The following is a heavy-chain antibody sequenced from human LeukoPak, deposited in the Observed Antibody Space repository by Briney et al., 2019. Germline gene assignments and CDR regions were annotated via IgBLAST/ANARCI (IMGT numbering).Heavy chain of an antibody. CDR2: INPNSGGT. V-gene: IGHV1-2*02. D-gene: IGHD5-18*01. J-gene: IGHJ4*02. CDR3: ARVEDGGQLWFDY. Sequence: GASVKVSCKASGYTFTVYYMHWVRQAPGQGLEWMGWINPNSGGTNYAQKFQGRVTMTRDTSISTAYMELSGLRFDDTAVYYCARVEDGGQLWFDYWGQGTLVTVSS. CDR1: GYTFTVYY.